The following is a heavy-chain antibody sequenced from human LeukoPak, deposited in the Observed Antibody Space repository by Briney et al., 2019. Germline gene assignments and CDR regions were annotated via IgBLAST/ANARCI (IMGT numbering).Heavy chain of an antibody. Sequence: GESLQISCKGSGYSFTSYWIGWVRQMPGKGLEWMGIIYPGDSGTRYSPSFQGQVTISADKSISTAYLQWSSLKASDTAMYYCARLTTTLTTFLDYWGQGTLVTVSS. V-gene: IGHV5-51*01. CDR1: GYSFTSYW. D-gene: IGHD4-11*01. J-gene: IGHJ4*02. CDR3: ARLTTTLTTFLDY. CDR2: IYPGDSGT.